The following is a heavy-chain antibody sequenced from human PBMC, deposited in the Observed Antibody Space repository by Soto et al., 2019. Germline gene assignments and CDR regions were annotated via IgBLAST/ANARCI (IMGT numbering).Heavy chain of an antibody. D-gene: IGHD6-13*01. J-gene: IGHJ2*01. CDR1: GGSISSGGYY. Sequence: QVQLQESGPGLVKPSQTLSLTCTVSGGSISSGGYYWSWIRQHPGKGLEWIGYIYYSGSTYYNPSRQCRVTSSVDTSKNQFSLKLSSVPAADTAVYYCARGQGSSWPRPPYWYFDLWGRGTLVTVSS. CDR2: IYYSGST. V-gene: IGHV4-31*03. CDR3: ARGQGSSWPRPPYWYFDL.